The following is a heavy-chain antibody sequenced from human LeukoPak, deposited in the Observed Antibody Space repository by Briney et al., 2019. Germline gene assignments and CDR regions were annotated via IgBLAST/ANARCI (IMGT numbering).Heavy chain of an antibody. CDR1: GFTFSSDA. D-gene: IGHD6-13*01. Sequence: GGSLRLSCAASGFTFSSDAMIWVRQAPGKGLQWFSSISGSGTSTYYADSVKGRFTISRDNSKNTLFLQLNSLRADDTAVYYCAKERYSSSWYVFDYWGQGSLVTVSS. CDR2: ISGSGTST. J-gene: IGHJ4*02. V-gene: IGHV3-23*01. CDR3: AKERYSSSWYVFDY.